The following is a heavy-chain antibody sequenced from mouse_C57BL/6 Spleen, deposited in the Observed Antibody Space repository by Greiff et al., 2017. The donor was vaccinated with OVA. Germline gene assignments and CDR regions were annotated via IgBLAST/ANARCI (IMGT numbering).Heavy chain of an antibody. J-gene: IGHJ2*01. CDR3: ARDDLFRYFDY. CDR1: GFTFSDYG. V-gene: IGHV5-17*01. Sequence: EVQLQESGGGLVKPGGSLKLSCAASGFTFSDYGMHWVRQAPEKGLEWVAYISSGSSTIYYADTVKGRFTISRDNAKNTLFLQMTSLRSEDTAMYYCARDDLFRYFDYWGQGTTLTVSS. D-gene: IGHD6-1*01. CDR2: ISSGSSTI.